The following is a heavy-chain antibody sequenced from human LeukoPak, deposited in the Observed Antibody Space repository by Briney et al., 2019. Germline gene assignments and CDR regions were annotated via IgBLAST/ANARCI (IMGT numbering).Heavy chain of an antibody. V-gene: IGHV4-30-4*01. CDR3: ARVSGPGLGTFDY. CDR1: GGSISSGDYY. J-gene: IGHJ4*02. CDR2: IYYSGST. D-gene: IGHD7-27*01. Sequence: SETLPLTCTVSGGSISSGDYYWSWIRQPPGKGLEWIGYIYYSGSTYYNPSLKSRVTISVDTSKNQFSLKLSSVTAADTAVYYCARVSGPGLGTFDYWGQGTLVTVSS.